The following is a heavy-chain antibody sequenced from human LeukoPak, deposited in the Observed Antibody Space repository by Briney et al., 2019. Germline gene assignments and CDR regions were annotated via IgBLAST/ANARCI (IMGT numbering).Heavy chain of an antibody. J-gene: IGHJ4*02. CDR3: TATITKSIAAAGTRGY. V-gene: IGHV3-15*01. Sequence: GGSLRLSCAASGFTFSNAWMSWVRQAPGKGLEWVGRIKSKTDGGTTDYAAPVKGRFTISRDDSKNTLYLQMNSLKTEDTAVYYCTATITKSIAAAGTRGYWGQGTLVTVSS. CDR2: IKSKTDGGTT. CDR1: GFTFSNAW. D-gene: IGHD6-13*01.